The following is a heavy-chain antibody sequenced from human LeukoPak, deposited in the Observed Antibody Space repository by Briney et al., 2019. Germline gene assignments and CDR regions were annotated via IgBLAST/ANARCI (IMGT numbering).Heavy chain of an antibody. V-gene: IGHV3-20*01. CDR1: GFKFDDYG. CDR3: ARSFSGWTYYFDY. CDR2: ISWNGGST. Sequence: GGSLRLSCAASGFKFDDYGMSWVRQVPGKGLEWVSGISWNGGSTAYADSVKGRFTISRDNAKHSLYLQMNSLRAEDTALYHCARSFSGWTYYFDYWGQGNLVTVSS. J-gene: IGHJ4*02. D-gene: IGHD6-19*01.